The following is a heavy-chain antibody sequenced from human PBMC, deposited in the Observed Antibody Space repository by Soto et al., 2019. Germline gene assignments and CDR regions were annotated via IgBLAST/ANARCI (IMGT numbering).Heavy chain of an antibody. V-gene: IGHV4-59*01. J-gene: IGHJ4*02. CDR1: GGSISSYY. Sequence: SETLSLTCTVSGGSISSYYWSWIRQPPGKGLEWIGYIYYSGSTNYNPSLKSRVTISVDTSKNQFSLKLSSVTAADTAVYYCARGYDFWSGLTVDYWGQGTLVTVS. CDR2: IYYSGST. CDR3: ARGYDFWSGLTVDY. D-gene: IGHD3-3*01.